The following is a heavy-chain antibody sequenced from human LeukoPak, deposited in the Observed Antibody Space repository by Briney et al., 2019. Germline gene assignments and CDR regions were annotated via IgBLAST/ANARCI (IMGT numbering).Heavy chain of an antibody. D-gene: IGHD5-18*01. Sequence: SQTLSLTCTVSGGSISSGSYYWSWIRQPAGKGLEWIGRIYTSGSTNYNPSLKSRVTISVDTSKSQFSLKLTSVTAADTAVYYCARETAYYYYYYMDVWGKGTTVTVSS. J-gene: IGHJ6*03. V-gene: IGHV4-61*02. CDR2: IYTSGST. CDR1: GGSISSGSYY. CDR3: ARETAYYYYYYMDV.